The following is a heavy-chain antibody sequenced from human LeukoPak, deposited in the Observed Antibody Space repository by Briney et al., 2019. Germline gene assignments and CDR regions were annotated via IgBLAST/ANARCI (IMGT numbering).Heavy chain of an antibody. J-gene: IGHJ4*02. D-gene: IGHD3-10*01. CDR2: ISGSGGGT. CDR1: GLTFSSYA. V-gene: IGHV3-23*01. Sequence: GGSLRLSCAASGLTFSSYAMSWVRQAPGKGLEWVSAISGSGGGTYYADSVKGRFTISRDSSKNTLYLQMNSLRAEDTAVYYCAKDLVVRGVIRVFDYWGQGTLVTVSS. CDR3: AKDLVVRGVIRVFDY.